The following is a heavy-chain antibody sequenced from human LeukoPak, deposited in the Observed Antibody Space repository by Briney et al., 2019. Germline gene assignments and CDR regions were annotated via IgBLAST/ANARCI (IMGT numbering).Heavy chain of an antibody. CDR2: INTNTGNP. J-gene: IGHJ6*03. V-gene: IGHV7-4-1*02. Sequence: ASVKVSCKASGYTFTGYYMHWVRQAPGQGLEWMGWINTNTGNPTYAQGFTGRFVFSLDTSVSTAYLQISSLKAEDTAVYYCARDSVLRHFDWLFPYYIDVWGKGTTVTISS. CDR3: ARDSVLRHFDWLFPYYIDV. D-gene: IGHD3-9*01. CDR1: GYTFTGYY.